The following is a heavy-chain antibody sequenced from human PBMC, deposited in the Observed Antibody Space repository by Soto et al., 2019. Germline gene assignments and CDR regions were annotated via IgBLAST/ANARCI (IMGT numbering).Heavy chain of an antibody. CDR3: ARDRLNGYSSSWYGWTDYYYGMDV. CDR1: GGSISSGDYY. CDR2: IYYSGST. J-gene: IGHJ6*02. D-gene: IGHD6-13*01. V-gene: IGHV4-30-4*01. Sequence: PSETLSLTCTVSGGSISSGDYYWSWIRQPPGKGLEWIGYIYYSGSTYYKQSLKSQVTISVDTSKNQFSLKLSSVTAADSVVYYFARDRLNGYSSSWYGWTDYYYGMDVWGQGTTVTVSS.